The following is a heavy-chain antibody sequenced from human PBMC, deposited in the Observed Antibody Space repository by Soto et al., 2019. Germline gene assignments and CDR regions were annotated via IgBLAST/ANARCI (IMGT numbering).Heavy chain of an antibody. CDR3: VRNLDTSSWYPGNPYYFDY. D-gene: IGHD6-13*01. V-gene: IGHV1-18*01. CDR1: GYTFTSYG. Sequence: QVQLVQSGAEVKKPGASVKVACKASGYTFTSYGISWVRQAPGQGLEWMGWIAAYNGNTKYAQMFEGRVTMTIDTFPSSTDXDLTSLTSDDTAVYFCVRNLDTSSWYPGNPYYFDYWGQGTLVTVSS. J-gene: IGHJ4*02. CDR2: IAAYNGNT.